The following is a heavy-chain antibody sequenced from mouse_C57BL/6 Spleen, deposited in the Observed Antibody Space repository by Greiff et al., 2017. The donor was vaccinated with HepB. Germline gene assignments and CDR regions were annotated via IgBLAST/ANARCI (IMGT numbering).Heavy chain of an antibody. CDR1: GTPLPGSG. D-gene: IGHD2-2*01. CDR3: ARWWYGYDGGFDY. Sequence: QVQLQQPGAELVKPGPSGKRSARASGTPLPGSGRHGVNRRPGRGLEGIGRIDPNSGGTKYNEKFKSKATLTVDKPSSTAYMQLSSLTSEDSAVYYCARWWYGYDGGFDYWGQGTTLTVSS. CDR2: IDPNSGGT. V-gene: IGHV1-72*01. J-gene: IGHJ2*01.